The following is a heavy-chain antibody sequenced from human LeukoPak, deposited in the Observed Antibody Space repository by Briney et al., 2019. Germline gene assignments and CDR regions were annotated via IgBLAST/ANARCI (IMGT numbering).Heavy chain of an antibody. CDR1: GFTFSSYS. D-gene: IGHD1-20*01. CDR2: ITNSVTET. CDR3: AKDETLSGINYFAY. J-gene: IGHJ4*02. V-gene: IGHV3-23*01. Sequence: PGGSLRLSCAASGFTFSSYSMNWVRQAPGEGLEWVSGITNSVTETYYADSVKGRFTISRDNSRNTLYLEMSNLRAEDTAIYYCAKDETLSGINYFAYWGQGTLVTVSS.